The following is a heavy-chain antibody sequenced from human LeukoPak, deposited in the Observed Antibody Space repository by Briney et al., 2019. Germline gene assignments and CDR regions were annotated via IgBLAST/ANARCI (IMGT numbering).Heavy chain of an antibody. J-gene: IGHJ3*02. D-gene: IGHD3-22*01. CDR1: GFTFSSYW. CDR3: AMEIPTPYGPFYDSSGSAFDI. Sequence: HPGGSLRLSCAASGFTFSSYWMSWVRQAPGKGLEWVANIKQDGSEKYYVDSVKGRFTVSRDNAKNSLYLQMNSLRAEDTAVYYCAMEIPTPYGPFYDSSGSAFDIWGQGTMVTVSS. CDR2: IKQDGSEK. V-gene: IGHV3-7*04.